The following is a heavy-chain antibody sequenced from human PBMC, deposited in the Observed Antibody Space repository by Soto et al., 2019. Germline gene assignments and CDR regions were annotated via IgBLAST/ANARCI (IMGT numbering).Heavy chain of an antibody. CDR3: ARDHGITMVRGVISTLDY. Sequence: GSLRLSCAASGFTFSDYYMSWIRQAPGKGLEWVSYISSSGSTIYYADSVKGRFTISRDNAKNSLYLQMNSLRAEDTAVYYCARDHGITMVRGVISTLDYWGQGTLVTVSS. J-gene: IGHJ4*02. V-gene: IGHV3-11*01. D-gene: IGHD3-10*01. CDR2: ISSSGSTI. CDR1: GFTFSDYY.